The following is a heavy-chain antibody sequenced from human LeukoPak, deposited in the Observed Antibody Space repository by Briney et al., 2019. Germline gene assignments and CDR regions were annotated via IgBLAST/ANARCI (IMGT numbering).Heavy chain of an antibody. D-gene: IGHD1-1*01. CDR2: IWFDGSNK. CDR3: VRDPSGSGFAFDS. Sequence: PGGSLRLSCAASGFIFSSYGMHWVRQAPGKGLEWVAFIWFDGSNKHYADSVKGRITISRDNSEDTLYLQMNSLRAEDTAVYYCVRDPSGSGFAFDSWGQGALVTVSS. CDR1: GFIFSSYG. V-gene: IGHV3-33*01. J-gene: IGHJ4*02.